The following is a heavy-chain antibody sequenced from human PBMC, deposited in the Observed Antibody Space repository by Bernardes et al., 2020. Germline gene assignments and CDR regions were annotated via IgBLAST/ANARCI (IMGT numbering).Heavy chain of an antibody. J-gene: IGHJ5*02. Sequence: ETLSLTCAVYGGSFSGYYWSWIRQPPGKGLEWIGEINHSGSTNYNPSLKSRVTISVDTSKNQFSLKLSSVTAADTAVYYCARIAGYCSSTSCYARPYNWFDPWGQGTLVTVSS. CDR2: INHSGST. D-gene: IGHD2-2*01. CDR1: GGSFSGYY. CDR3: ARIAGYCSSTSCYARPYNWFDP. V-gene: IGHV4-34*01.